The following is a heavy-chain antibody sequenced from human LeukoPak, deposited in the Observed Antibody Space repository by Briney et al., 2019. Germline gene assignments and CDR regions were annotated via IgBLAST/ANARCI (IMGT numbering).Heavy chain of an antibody. CDR1: GGSISNYV. Sequence: KPSETLSLTCTVSGGSISNYVWFWIRQPPGKGLGWIGYIYYSGSTNYNPSLKSRVTISVDTSKNLLSLRLNSVTAADTAVYYCARYDSSWFALDSWGQGTLVTVSS. J-gene: IGHJ4*02. CDR3: ARYDSSWFALDS. V-gene: IGHV4-59*08. CDR2: IYYSGST. D-gene: IGHD6-13*01.